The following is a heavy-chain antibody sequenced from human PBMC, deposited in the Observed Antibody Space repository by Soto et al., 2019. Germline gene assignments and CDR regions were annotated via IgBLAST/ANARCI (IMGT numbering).Heavy chain of an antibody. CDR3: AKAGWGYCSGGSCYTYYYYYMDV. CDR1: GFTFSSYA. Sequence: EVQLLESGGGLVQPGGSLRLSCAASGFTFSSYAMSWVRQAPGKGLEWVSAISGSGGSTYYADSVKGRFTISRDNSKNTLYLQMNSLRAEDTAVYYCAKAGWGYCSGGSCYTYYYYYMDVWGKGTTVTVS. V-gene: IGHV3-23*01. J-gene: IGHJ6*03. CDR2: ISGSGGST. D-gene: IGHD2-15*01.